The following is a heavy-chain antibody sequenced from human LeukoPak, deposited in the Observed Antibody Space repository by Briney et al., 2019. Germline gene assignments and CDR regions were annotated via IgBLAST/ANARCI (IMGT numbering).Heavy chain of an antibody. D-gene: IGHD1-26*01. CDR2: INAGNGNT. CDR3: AREGATTPYFDY. J-gene: IGHJ4*02. CDR1: GYTFTVYF. V-gene: IGHV1/OR15-3*02. Sequence: ASMKVSCKASGYTFTVYFIHWVRQAPGQGLEWMGWINAGNGNTKYSQKFQGRVTITRDTSASTAYMELSSLRSEDTAVYYCAREGATTPYFDYWGQGTLVTVSS.